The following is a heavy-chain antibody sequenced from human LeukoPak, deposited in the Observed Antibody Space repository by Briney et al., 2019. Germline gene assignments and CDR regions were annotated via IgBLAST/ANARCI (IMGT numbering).Heavy chain of an antibody. D-gene: IGHD1-26*01. V-gene: IGHV4-4*07. Sequence: SETLSLTCPVSGGSIGSYYWSWIRQPAGKGLEWIGRIYTSGGTVYNPSLKSRVTMSVDTSKNQFSLKLSSVTAADTAIYYCARPTVGATRGLDYWGQGILVTVSS. CDR1: GGSIGSYY. CDR2: IYTSGGT. J-gene: IGHJ4*02. CDR3: ARPTVGATRGLDY.